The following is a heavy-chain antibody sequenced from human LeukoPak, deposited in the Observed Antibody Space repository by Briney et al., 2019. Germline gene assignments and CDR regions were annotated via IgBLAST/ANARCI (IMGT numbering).Heavy chain of an antibody. D-gene: IGHD5-12*01. CDR1: GGSISPYY. CDR3: ARRGGYSGYATH. Sequence: SETLSLTCTVSGGSISPYYWSWIRQPPGKGLEWIGYMHSSGSANSHPSLKRRATISVDTSKNQFSLNLSSVTAADTAVYYCARRGGYSGYATHWGQGSLVTVSS. V-gene: IGHV4-59*08. J-gene: IGHJ4*02. CDR2: MHSSGSA.